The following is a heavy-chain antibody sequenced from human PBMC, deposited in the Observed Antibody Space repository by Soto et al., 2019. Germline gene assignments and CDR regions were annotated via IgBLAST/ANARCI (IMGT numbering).Heavy chain of an antibody. CDR2: IYWNDDE. V-gene: IGHV2-5*01. CDR3: AHRGYGDYPRDNWFDP. CDR1: GFSLSTGGRG. J-gene: IGHJ5*02. D-gene: IGHD4-17*01. Sequence: QITLKESGPTLVKPTQTLTLTCSFSGFSLSTGGRGVGWIRQPPGKALEWLALIYWNDDERYSPSLKNRVTITKDTYKNKVVLTMTNVDPVDTATYYCAHRGYGDYPRDNWFDPWGQGTLVTVSS.